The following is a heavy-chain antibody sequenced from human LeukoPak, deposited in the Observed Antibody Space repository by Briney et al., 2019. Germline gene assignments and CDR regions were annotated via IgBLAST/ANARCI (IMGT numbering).Heavy chain of an antibody. Sequence: ASVKVSCKASGYTFTSYYMHWVRQAPGQGLEWMGIINPSGGSTSYAQKFQGRVTKTRDMSTSTVYMELSSLRSEDTAVYYCATSITIFGVDSEPLGYWGQGTLVTVSS. V-gene: IGHV1-46*01. CDR2: INPSGGST. J-gene: IGHJ4*02. D-gene: IGHD3-3*01. CDR3: ATSITIFGVDSEPLGY. CDR1: GYTFTSYY.